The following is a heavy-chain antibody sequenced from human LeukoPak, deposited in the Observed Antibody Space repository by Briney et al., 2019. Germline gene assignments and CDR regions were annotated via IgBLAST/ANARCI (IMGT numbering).Heavy chain of an antibody. CDR3: VRAVVGAQTFDY. CDR2: IKRDGTDK. CDR1: GFTFSSYS. V-gene: IGHV3-7*01. D-gene: IGHD1-26*01. Sequence: GGSLRLSCAASGFTFSSYSMNWVRQAPGKGLEWLANIKRDGTDKYYVGSVEGRFTISRDNAKNSLFLQMNSLRAEDTAVYYCVRAVVGAQTFDYWGQGTLVTVSS. J-gene: IGHJ4*02.